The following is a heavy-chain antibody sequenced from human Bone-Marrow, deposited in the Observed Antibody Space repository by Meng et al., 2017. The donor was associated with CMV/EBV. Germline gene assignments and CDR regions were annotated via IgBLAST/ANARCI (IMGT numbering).Heavy chain of an antibody. CDR1: YTFTSYG. CDR3: ARFQGPYCSSTSCAMLDY. D-gene: IGHD2-2*01. V-gene: IGHV1-18*01. Sequence: YTFTSYGISWVRQAPGQGLEWMGWISAYNGNTNYAQKLQGRVTMTTDTSTSTAYMELRSLRSDDTAVYYCARFQGPYCSSTSCAMLDYWGQGTLVTVSS. CDR2: ISAYNGNT. J-gene: IGHJ4*02.